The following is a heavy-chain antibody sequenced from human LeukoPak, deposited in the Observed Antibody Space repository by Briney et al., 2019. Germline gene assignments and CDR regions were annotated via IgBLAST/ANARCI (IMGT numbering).Heavy chain of an antibody. V-gene: IGHV3-30*01. Sequence: DSVKGRFTISRDNSKNTLHLQMNSLRAEDTAVYHRARDGYCSGGNCYGGFDPWGQGTLVTVSS. CDR3: ARDGYCSGGNCYGGFDP. D-gene: IGHD2-15*01. J-gene: IGHJ5*02.